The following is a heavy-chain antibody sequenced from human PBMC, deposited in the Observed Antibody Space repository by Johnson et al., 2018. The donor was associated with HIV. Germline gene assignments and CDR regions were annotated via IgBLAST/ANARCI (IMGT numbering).Heavy chain of an antibody. D-gene: IGHD2/OR15-2a*01. CDR1: GFIVSSNY. V-gene: IGHV3-66*01. Sequence: VQLVESGGGLVQPGGSLRLSCVASGFIVSSNYMSWVRQAPGKGLEWVSVIYSGGSTYYADSVKGRFTISRDNYKNTLHLQMNRLSAEDTAVYYCVRDRALSHPGGAFDIWGRGTVVTVSS. CDR3: VRDRALSHPGGAFDI. CDR2: IYSGGST. J-gene: IGHJ3*02.